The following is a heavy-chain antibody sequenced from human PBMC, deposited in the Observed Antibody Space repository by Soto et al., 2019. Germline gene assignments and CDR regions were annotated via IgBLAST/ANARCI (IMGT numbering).Heavy chain of an antibody. V-gene: IGHV1-69*13. J-gene: IGHJ6*02. Sequence: ASVKVSCKVSGYTLTELSMHWVRQAPGQGLEWMGGIIPIFGTANYAQKFQGRVTITADESTSTAYMELSSLRSEDTAVYYCARTTDSVIFGVVISPYGMDVWGQGTTVTVSS. CDR2: IIPIFGTA. D-gene: IGHD3-3*01. CDR3: ARTTDSVIFGVVISPYGMDV. CDR1: GYTLTELS.